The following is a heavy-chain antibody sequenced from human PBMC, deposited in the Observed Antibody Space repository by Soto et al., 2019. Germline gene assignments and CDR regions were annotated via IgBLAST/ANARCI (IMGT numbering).Heavy chain of an antibody. CDR1: GFTFDDYA. CDR2: ISWNSGSI. V-gene: IGHV3-9*01. D-gene: IGHD2-15*01. CDR3: AKEYCSGGSCYSSFDY. Sequence: GGSLRLSCAASGFTFDDYAMHWVRQAPGKGLEWVSGISWNSGSIGYADSVKGRFTISRDNAKNSLYLQMNSLRAEDTALYYCAKEYCSGGSCYSSFDYWGQGTLVTVSS. J-gene: IGHJ4*02.